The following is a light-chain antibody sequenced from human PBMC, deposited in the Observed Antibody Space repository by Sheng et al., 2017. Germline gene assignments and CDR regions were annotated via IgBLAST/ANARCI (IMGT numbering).Light chain of an antibody. V-gene: IGLV1-40*01. CDR2: GNS. CDR1: SSNIGAGYD. Sequence: QPPSVSGAPGQRVTISCTGSSSNIGAGYDVHWYQQLPGTAPKLLIYGNSNRPSGVPDRFSGSKSGTSASLAITGLQAEDEADYYCQSYDSSLSGVVFGGGTKLTVL. CDR3: QSYDSSLSGVV. J-gene: IGLJ2*01.